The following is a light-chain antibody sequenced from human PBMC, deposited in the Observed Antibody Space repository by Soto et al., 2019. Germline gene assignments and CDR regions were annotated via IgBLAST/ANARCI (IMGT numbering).Light chain of an antibody. CDR2: EVS. V-gene: IGLV2-14*01. CDR1: SSDVGGYNY. J-gene: IGLJ1*01. Sequence: QPALTQPASVSGSPGQSITISCTGTSSDVGGYNYVSWYQQHPGKAPRLMIYEVSNRPSGVSNRFSGSKSGNTASLTISGLQAGDEADYYCSSYTSSSTYVFGTGTKV. CDR3: SSYTSSSTYV.